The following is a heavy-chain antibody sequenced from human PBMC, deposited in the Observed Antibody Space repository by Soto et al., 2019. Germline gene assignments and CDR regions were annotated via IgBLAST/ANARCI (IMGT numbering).Heavy chain of an antibody. CDR3: AREGRTYNAFDI. CDR2: VYNGGTT. J-gene: IGHJ3*02. D-gene: IGHD2-8*01. CDR1: GSSIIDYY. Sequence: QVQLQESGPRLVQPSETLSLSCSVSGSSIIDYYWNWIRQPPGKGLEWIGFVYNGGTTNYNPSLKSRVTFSADTSKNQFSLKLTSVTTADTAVYYCAREGRTYNAFDIWGQGILVTVSS. V-gene: IGHV4-59*01.